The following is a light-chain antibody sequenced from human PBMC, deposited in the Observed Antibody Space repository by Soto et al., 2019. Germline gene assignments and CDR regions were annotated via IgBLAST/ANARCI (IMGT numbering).Light chain of an antibody. Sequence: QSVLTQPASGSGSPGHAITISCTGTSSDVGGYNYVSWYQQHPAKAPKLMIYDVSNRSSGVSNRLSGSKSGNTASLTISGLRAEDEADYYCSSYTSSSTRVFGGGTKLTVL. CDR2: DVS. CDR3: SSYTSSSTRV. J-gene: IGLJ3*02. CDR1: SSDVGGYNY. V-gene: IGLV2-14*01.